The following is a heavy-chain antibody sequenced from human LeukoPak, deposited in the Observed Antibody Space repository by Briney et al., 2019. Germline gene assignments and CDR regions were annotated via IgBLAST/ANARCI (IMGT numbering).Heavy chain of an antibody. Sequence: PGGSLRLSCAASGFTFSSSAMTWVRQVLGKGLEGVSTTGVSGSYYADSVKGRFTISRDNSKNTLYLQMNGLRDEDTAVYYCAKDNGQWLVRGVVAFDYWAQGPLVPVSS. D-gene: IGHD6-19*01. J-gene: IGHJ4*02. CDR3: AKDNGQWLVRGVVAFDY. CDR1: GFTFSSSA. CDR2: TGVSGS. V-gene: IGHV3-23*01.